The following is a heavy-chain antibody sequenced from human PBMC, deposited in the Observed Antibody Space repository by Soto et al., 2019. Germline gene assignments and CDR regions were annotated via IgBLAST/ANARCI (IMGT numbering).Heavy chain of an antibody. D-gene: IGHD3-9*01. CDR2: IKSKTDGGTA. Sequence: PGGSLRLSCVASGFNLSHPWMTWVRQAAGKGLEWVGRIKSKTDGGTADYAAPVKGRATISRDYSKNTVYLQMNSLKTEDTAVYYCTTGIYYDILTGYHNVAYWGQGALVTVSS. CDR3: TTGIYYDILTGYHNVAY. V-gene: IGHV3-15*01. CDR1: GFNLSHPW. J-gene: IGHJ4*02.